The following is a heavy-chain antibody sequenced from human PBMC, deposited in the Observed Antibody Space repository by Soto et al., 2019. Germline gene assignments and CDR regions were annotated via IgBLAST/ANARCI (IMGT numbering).Heavy chain of an antibody. Sequence: EVQLVESGGGLVQPGGSLRLSCAASGFTFSSYWMHWVRQAPGKGLVWVSHISTDGTTTDYAASVKGRFTISRDNAKNTLYLQMNSLRAEDTAVYYCARVPGGGWGQGTLVSVSS. V-gene: IGHV3-74*01. D-gene: IGHD2-15*01. J-gene: IGHJ4*02. CDR3: ARVPGGG. CDR2: ISTDGTTT. CDR1: GFTFSSYW.